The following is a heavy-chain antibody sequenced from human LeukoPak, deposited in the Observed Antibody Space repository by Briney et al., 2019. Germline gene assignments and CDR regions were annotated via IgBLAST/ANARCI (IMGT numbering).Heavy chain of an antibody. CDR1: GFTFSGYS. V-gene: IGHV3-48*01. Sequence: GGSLRLSCAASGFTFSGYSMNWVRQAPGKGLEWISYINNDRSSIADSVKGRFTISRDNSKNTLYLQMNSLRAEDTAVYYCAKDHYYYDSSGYYSAMDYWGQGTLVTVSS. CDR3: AKDHYYYDSSGYYSAMDY. D-gene: IGHD3-22*01. CDR2: INNDRSSI. J-gene: IGHJ4*02.